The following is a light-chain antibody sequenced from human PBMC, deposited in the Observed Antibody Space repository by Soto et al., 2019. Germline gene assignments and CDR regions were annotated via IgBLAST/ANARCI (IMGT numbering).Light chain of an antibody. CDR3: SSYTSSSTLV. CDR1: SSDVGGYNY. V-gene: IGLV2-14*01. CDR2: EVY. J-gene: IGLJ2*01. Sequence: QAVVTQPASVSGSPGQSITISCTGTSSDVGGYNYVSWYQQHPGKAPKLMIYEVYNRPSGVSSRFSGSRSGNTASLTISGLQAEDEADYYCSSYTSSSTLVFGGGTKLTVL.